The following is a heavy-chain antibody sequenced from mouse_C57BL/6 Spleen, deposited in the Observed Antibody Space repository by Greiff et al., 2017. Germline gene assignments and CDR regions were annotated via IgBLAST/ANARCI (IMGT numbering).Heavy chain of an antibody. CDR2: INYDGSST. D-gene: IGHD1-1*01. Sequence: EVKLMESEGGLVQPGSSMKLSCTASGFTFSDYYMAWVRQVPEKGLEWVANINYDGSSTYYLDSLKSRFIISRDNAKNILYLQMSSLKSEDTATYYCARASDGVEYFDVWGTGTTVTVSS. V-gene: IGHV5-16*01. J-gene: IGHJ1*03. CDR1: GFTFSDYY. CDR3: ARASDGVEYFDV.